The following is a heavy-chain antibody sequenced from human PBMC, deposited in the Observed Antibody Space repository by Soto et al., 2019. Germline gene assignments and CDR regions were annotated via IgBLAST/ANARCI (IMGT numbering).Heavy chain of an antibody. CDR3: AKEAFTGYYYYGMDV. CDR2: ISYDGSNK. J-gene: IGHJ6*02. Sequence: GGSLRLSCAASGFTFSSYGMHWVRQAPGKGLEWVAVISYDGSNKYYADSVKGRFTISRDNSKNTLYLQMNSLRAEDTAVYYCAKEAFTGYYYYGMDVWGPGTTVTVSS. V-gene: IGHV3-30*18. CDR1: GFTFSSYG. D-gene: IGHD3-10*01.